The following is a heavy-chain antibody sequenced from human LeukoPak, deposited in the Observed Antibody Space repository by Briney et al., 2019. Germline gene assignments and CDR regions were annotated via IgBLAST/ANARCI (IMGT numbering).Heavy chain of an antibody. J-gene: IGHJ5*02. D-gene: IGHD2-2*01. CDR1: GGSISSYY. CDR3: ARASPFIVVGPAAIWFDP. Sequence: KPSETLSLTCTVSGGSISSYYWSWIRQPPGKGLEWIGYIYYSGSTNYNPSLKSRVTISVDTSKNQFSLKLSSVTAADTAVYYCARASPFIVVGPAAIWFDPWGQGTLVTVSS. CDR2: IYYSGST. V-gene: IGHV4-59*01.